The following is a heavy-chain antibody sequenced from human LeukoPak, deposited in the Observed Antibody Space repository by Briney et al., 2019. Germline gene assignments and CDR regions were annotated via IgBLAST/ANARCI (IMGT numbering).Heavy chain of an antibody. Sequence: GGSLRLSCAASGFTFSSYAMSWVRQAPGKGLEWVSAISGSGGSTYYADSVRGRFTISRDNSKNTLYLQMNSLRAEDTAVYYCAKVGYCSGGSCYDYWGQGTLVTVSS. D-gene: IGHD2-15*01. CDR1: GFTFSSYA. J-gene: IGHJ4*02. CDR2: ISGSGGST. V-gene: IGHV3-23*01. CDR3: AKVGYCSGGSCYDY.